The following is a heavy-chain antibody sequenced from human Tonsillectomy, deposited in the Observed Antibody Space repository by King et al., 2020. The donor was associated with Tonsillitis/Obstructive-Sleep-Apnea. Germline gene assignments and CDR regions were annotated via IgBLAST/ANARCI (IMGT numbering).Heavy chain of an antibody. Sequence: VQLVESGGGLVQPGGSLRLSCLASGFTFRSYAMSWVRQAPGKGLEWVSVISGRGGRTYYADSVKGRFTISRDNSKYTLYLQMNSLSAEDTAVYYCAKARAGHPPWFFDYWGQGTLVTVSS. CDR1: GFTFRSYA. CDR2: ISGRGGRT. CDR3: AKARAGHPPWFFDY. V-gene: IGHV3-23*04. J-gene: IGHJ4*02. D-gene: IGHD6-19*01.